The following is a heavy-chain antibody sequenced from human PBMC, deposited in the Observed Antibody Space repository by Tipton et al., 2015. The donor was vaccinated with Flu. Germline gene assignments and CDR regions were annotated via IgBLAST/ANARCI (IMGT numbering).Heavy chain of an antibody. D-gene: IGHD2/OR15-2a*01. V-gene: IGHV3-53*01. CDR1: GFTVSSNY. Sequence: SLRLSCAASGFTVSSNYMSWVRQAPGKGLEWVSVIYGGGNTKYADSVRGRFTISRDSSKNTLYLQMNSLRPEDTAVYYCARDGPSMAIQHWGQGTLVTASS. CDR2: IYGGGNT. CDR3: ARDGPSMAIQH. J-gene: IGHJ1*01.